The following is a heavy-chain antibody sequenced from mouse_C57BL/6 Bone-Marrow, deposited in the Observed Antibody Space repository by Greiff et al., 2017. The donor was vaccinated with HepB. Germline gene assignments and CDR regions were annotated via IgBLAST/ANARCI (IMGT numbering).Heavy chain of an antibody. CDR1: GYAFSSYW. D-gene: IGHD2-2*01. CDR3: ARCGYYRYFEV. Sequence: QVQLQQSGAELVKPGASVKISCKASGYAFSSYWMNWVKQRPGKGLEWIGQIYPGDGDTNYNGKFKGKATLTADKSSSPAYMQLSSLTSEDSAFYFCARCGYYRYFEVWGTGTTVTVSS. V-gene: IGHV1-80*01. CDR2: IYPGDGDT. J-gene: IGHJ1*03.